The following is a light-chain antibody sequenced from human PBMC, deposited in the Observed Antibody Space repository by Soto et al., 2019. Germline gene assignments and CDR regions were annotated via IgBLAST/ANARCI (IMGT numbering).Light chain of an antibody. Sequence: QSVLTQPASVTGSPGQSITISCTGTSSDVGGYNYVSWCQHHPGKAPKLLIYGVSNRPSGISNRFSGSKSDNTASLTISGLQPEDEADYYCSSYTTSNTRQIVFGTGTKVT. CDR2: GVS. CDR1: SSDVGGYNY. J-gene: IGLJ1*01. V-gene: IGLV2-14*03. CDR3: SSYTTSNTRQIV.